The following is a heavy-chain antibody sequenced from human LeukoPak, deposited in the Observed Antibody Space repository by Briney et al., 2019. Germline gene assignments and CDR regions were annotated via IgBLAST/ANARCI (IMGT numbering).Heavy chain of an antibody. Sequence: ASVKVSCKASGYTFTSYDINWVRQATGQGLAWMGWMNPNSGNTGYAQKFQGRVTMTRNTSISTAYMELSSLRSEDTAVYYCARGRSVGQQLVLGYWGQGTLVTVSS. CDR3: ARGRSVGQQLVLGY. CDR2: MNPNSGNT. D-gene: IGHD6-13*01. V-gene: IGHV1-8*01. CDR1: GYTFTSYD. J-gene: IGHJ4*02.